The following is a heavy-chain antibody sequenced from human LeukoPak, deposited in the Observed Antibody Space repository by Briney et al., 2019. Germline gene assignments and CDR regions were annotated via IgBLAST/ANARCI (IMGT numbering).Heavy chain of an antibody. V-gene: IGHV3-53*01. J-gene: IGHJ4*02. D-gene: IGHD5-18*01. CDR3: ARDPGYSYGIFFDY. CDR2: IYSGGST. Sequence: GGSLRLSCAASGFTVSSNYMSWVRQAPGKGLEWVSVIYSGGSTYYADSVKGRFTISRDNSKNTLYLQMNSLRAEDTAVYYCARDPGYSYGIFFDYWGQGTLVTVSS. CDR1: GFTVSSNY.